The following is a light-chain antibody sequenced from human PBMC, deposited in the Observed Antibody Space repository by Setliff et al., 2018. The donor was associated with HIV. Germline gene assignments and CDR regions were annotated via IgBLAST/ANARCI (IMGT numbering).Light chain of an antibody. V-gene: IGLV2-14*01. CDR1: SSDVGGYDY. CDR2: DVS. Sequence: QSVLTQPASVSGSPGQSIAISCTGTSSDVGGYDYVSWFQQHPGKAPQLMIYDVSKRPSGVSNRFSGSKSDNTASLTISGLQAEDEADYFCSSYTSISTYVFGTGTKVTVL. J-gene: IGLJ1*01. CDR3: SSYTSISTYV.